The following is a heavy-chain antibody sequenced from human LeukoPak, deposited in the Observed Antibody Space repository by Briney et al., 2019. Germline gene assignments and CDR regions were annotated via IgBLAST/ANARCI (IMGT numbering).Heavy chain of an antibody. V-gene: IGHV4-59*01. CDR1: GGSISSYY. D-gene: IGHD3-22*01. J-gene: IGHJ4*02. CDR3: AGNYYDSSGPVS. CDR2: IYYSGSS. Sequence: PSETRSLTCTVPGGSISSYYWSWIRQPPEKGQEWIGYIYYSGSSNYIPSRKSRVTISVDTSKNHYSMKLSSTTAADTAVYYCAGNYYDSSGPVSWSQGTLVTVSS.